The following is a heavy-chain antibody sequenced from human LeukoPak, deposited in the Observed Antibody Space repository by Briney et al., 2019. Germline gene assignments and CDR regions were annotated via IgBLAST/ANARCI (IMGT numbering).Heavy chain of an antibody. CDR3: AREGRYYYGSGSYFDY. V-gene: IGHV4-34*01. CDR1: GGSFSGYY. Sequence: SETLSLTCAVYGGSFSGYYWSWIRQPPGKGLEWIGEINHSGSTNHNPSLKSRVTISVDTSKHQFSLKLSSVTAADAAVYYCAREGRYYYGSGSYFDYWGQGTLVTVSS. CDR2: INHSGST. J-gene: IGHJ4*02. D-gene: IGHD3-10*01.